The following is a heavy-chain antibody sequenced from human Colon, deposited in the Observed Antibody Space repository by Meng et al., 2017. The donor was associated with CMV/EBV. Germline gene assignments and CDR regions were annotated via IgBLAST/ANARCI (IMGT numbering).Heavy chain of an antibody. CDR2: ISYDGSNK. Sequence: GGSLRLSCAASGFTFSSHAMHWVRQAPGKGLEWVAVISYDGSNKYYADSVKGRFTISRDNSKNTLYLQMNSLRAEDTAVYYCARGDYYDFWSGYYFQPLPVDYYYGMDVWGQGTTVTVSS. V-gene: IGHV3-30-3*01. J-gene: IGHJ6*02. D-gene: IGHD3-3*01. CDR1: GFTFSSHA. CDR3: ARGDYYDFWSGYYFQPLPVDYYYGMDV.